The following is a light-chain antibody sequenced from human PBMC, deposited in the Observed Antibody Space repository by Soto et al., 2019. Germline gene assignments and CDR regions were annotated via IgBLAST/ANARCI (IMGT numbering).Light chain of an antibody. CDR1: QDIINY. CDR3: QQYDNLPLT. J-gene: IGKJ4*01. CDR2: DAS. V-gene: IGKV1-33*01. Sequence: DIQMTQSPSSLTASVGDRVTITYQASQDIINYLNWYQQKPGKAPKLLIYDASNLETGVPSRFSGSGSGTDFTFTISSLQPEDIATYYCQQYDNLPLTFGGGTKVDIK.